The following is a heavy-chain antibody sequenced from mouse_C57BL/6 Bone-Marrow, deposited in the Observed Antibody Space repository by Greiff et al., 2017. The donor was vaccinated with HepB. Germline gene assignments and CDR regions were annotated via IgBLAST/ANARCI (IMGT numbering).Heavy chain of an antibody. CDR1: GFSLTSYG. D-gene: IGHD2-3*01. J-gene: IGHJ1*03. Sequence: QVQLKESGPGLVQPSQSLSITCTVSGFSLTSYGVHWVRQSPGKGLEWLGVIWSGGSTDYNAAFISRLSISKDNSKSQVFFKMNSLQADDTAIYYCARIYDGYYLYWYFDVWGTGTTVTVSS. CDR3: ARIYDGYYLYWYFDV. V-gene: IGHV2-2*01. CDR2: IWSGGST.